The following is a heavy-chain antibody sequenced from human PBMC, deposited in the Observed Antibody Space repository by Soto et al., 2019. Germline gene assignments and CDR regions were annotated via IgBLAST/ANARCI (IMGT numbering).Heavy chain of an antibody. Sequence: PGESLKISCKGSGYSFTSYWIGWVRQMPGKGLEWMGIIYPGDSDTRYSPSFQGQVTISADKSISTAYLQWSSLKASDTAMYYCARFAGIAADESQYYYYYGMDVRGQGTTVTVSS. V-gene: IGHV5-51*01. CDR2: IYPGDSDT. CDR3: ARFAGIAADESQYYYYYGMDV. D-gene: IGHD6-13*01. CDR1: GYSFTSYW. J-gene: IGHJ6*02.